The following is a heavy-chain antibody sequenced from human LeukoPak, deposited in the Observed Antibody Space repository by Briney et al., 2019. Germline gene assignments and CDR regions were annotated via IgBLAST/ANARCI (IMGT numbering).Heavy chain of an antibody. CDR2: ISGSGDNI. CDR1: GFTFDDYG. CDR3: ANPRYSGEAAFDI. J-gene: IGHJ3*02. D-gene: IGHD3-10*01. Sequence: PGGSLRLSCAASGFTFDDYGMSWVRQAPGKGLEWVSAISGSGDNIYYADSVKGRFTISRDNSKNTLYLQMNSLRAEDTAVYYCANPRYSGEAAFDIWGQGTMVTVSS. V-gene: IGHV3-23*01.